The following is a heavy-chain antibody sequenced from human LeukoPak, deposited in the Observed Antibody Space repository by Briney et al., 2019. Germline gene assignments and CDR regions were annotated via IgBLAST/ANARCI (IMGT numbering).Heavy chain of an antibody. CDR3: ARRYYYYYMDV. J-gene: IGHJ6*03. CDR2: INHSGST. V-gene: IGHV4-34*01. Sequence: GSLRLSCAASGFTFSSYWMSWVRQPPGKGLEWIGEINHSGSTNYNPSLKSRVTISVDTSKNQFSLKLSSVTAADTAVYYCARRYYYYYMDVWGKGTTVAISS. CDR1: GFTFSSYW.